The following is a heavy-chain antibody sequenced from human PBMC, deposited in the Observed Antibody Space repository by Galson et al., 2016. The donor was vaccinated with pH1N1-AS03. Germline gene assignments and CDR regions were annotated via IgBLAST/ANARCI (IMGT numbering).Heavy chain of an antibody. V-gene: IGHV4-4*09. CDR3: ARDPPLEIGWYFDL. Sequence: ETLSLTCTVSGDSTFDCYRNWIRQPPGKGLEWIGYIQTTGNTKYNPSLKSRVTMSIDTSKNQFSLHLMSVTAADTALYYCARDPPLEIGWYFDLWGRGTLVTVSS. J-gene: IGHJ2*01. CDR2: IQTTGNT. D-gene: IGHD3-3*01. CDR1: GDSTFDCY.